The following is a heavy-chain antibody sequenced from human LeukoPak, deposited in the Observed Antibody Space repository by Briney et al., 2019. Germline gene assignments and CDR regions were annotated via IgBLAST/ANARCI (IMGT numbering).Heavy chain of an antibody. V-gene: IGHV3-21*01. CDR2: ISSSSSYI. J-gene: IGHJ4*02. CDR1: GFTFSSYS. Sequence: GGSLRLSCAASGFTFSSYSMNWVRQAPGKGLEWVSSISSSSSYIYYADSVKGRFTISRDNAKNSLYLQMSSLRAEDTAVYYCARDSGSSWYPHFDYWGQGTLVTVSS. D-gene: IGHD6-13*01. CDR3: ARDSGSSWYPHFDY.